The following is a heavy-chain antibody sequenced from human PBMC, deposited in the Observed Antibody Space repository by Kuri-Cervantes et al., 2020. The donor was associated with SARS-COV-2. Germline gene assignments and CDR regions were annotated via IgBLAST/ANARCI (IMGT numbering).Heavy chain of an antibody. J-gene: IGHJ3*02. D-gene: IGHD5-24*01. CDR2: ITPFNGNT. CDR1: GVSFDYRF. Sequence: SVKVSCKASGVSFDYRFLHWVRQAPGQALEWMGWITPFNGNTNYTQRFQDRVTITRDRSMSTAYMELSSLRFEDTAMYYCARSGPGAISREDGAFDIWGQGTMVTVSS. V-gene: IGHV1-45*02. CDR3: ARSGPGAISREDGAFDI.